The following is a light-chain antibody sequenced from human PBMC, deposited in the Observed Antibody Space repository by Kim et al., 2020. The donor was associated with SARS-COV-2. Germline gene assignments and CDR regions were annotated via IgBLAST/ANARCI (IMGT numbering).Light chain of an antibody. CDR3: SAWDSSLSAHDWV. V-gene: IGLV10-54*01. CDR2: RNN. CDR1: SNNVGNQG. Sequence: QAGLTQPPSVSKGLRQTATLTCTGNSNNVGNQGAAWLQQHQGHPPKLLSYRNNNRPSGISERLSASRSGNTASLTITGLQPEDEADYYCSAWDSSLSAHDWVFGGGTQLTVL. J-gene: IGLJ3*02.